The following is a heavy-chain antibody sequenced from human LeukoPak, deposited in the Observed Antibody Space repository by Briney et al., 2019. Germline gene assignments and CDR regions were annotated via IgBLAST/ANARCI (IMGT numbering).Heavy chain of an antibody. CDR3: ARGGVEGYYFDY. CDR1: SGSISSYY. Sequence: SETLSLTCTVSSGSISSYYWSWIRQPAGKGLEWIGRIYTSGSTNYNPSLKSRVTMSVDTSKNQFSLKLSSVTAADTAAYYWARGGVEGYYFDYWGQGTLVTVSS. D-gene: IGHD3-16*01. CDR2: IYTSGST. V-gene: IGHV4-4*07. J-gene: IGHJ4*02.